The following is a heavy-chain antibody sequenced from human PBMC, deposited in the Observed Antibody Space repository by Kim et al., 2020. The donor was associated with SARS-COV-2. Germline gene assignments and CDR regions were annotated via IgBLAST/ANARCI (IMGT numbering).Heavy chain of an antibody. J-gene: IGHJ4*02. CDR1: GFSFSTYW. Sequence: GGSLRLSCIASGFSFSTYWMSWVRQVPGKGLEWVANIKGDGTDGYYTDSVKGRFTISSDNVKNSLYLQMNKMRAEDTAVYSCVRDLPDIAALVTFDSWGQGNLWTVSS. V-gene: IGHV3-7*01. D-gene: IGHD6-13*01. CDR2: IKGDGTDG. CDR3: VRDLPDIAALVTFDS.